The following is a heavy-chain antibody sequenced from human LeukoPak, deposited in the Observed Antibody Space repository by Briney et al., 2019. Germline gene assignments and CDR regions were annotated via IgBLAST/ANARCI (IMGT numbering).Heavy chain of an antibody. D-gene: IGHD3-22*01. Sequence: SETLSLTCTVSGGSISSYYWSWIRQPAGKGLEWIGRIYTSGSTNYNSSLKSRVTMSVDTSKNQFSLKLSSVTAADTAVYYCARAPIPYYYDSSGYRYFDLWGRGTLVTVSS. V-gene: IGHV4-4*07. CDR3: ARAPIPYYYDSSGYRYFDL. CDR1: GGSISSYY. J-gene: IGHJ2*01. CDR2: IYTSGST.